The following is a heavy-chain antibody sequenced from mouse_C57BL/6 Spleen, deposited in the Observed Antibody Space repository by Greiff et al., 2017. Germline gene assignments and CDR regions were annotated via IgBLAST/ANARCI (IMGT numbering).Heavy chain of an antibody. CDR1: GFNIKDYY. Sequence: VQLKESGAELVKPGASVKLSCTASGFNIKDYYMHWVKQRTEQGLEWIGRIDPEDGETKYAPKFQGKATITADTSSNTAYLQLSSLTSEDTAVYYCARSLTFSMGAMDYWGQGTSVTVSS. J-gene: IGHJ4*01. CDR2: IDPEDGET. CDR3: ARSLTFSMGAMDY. D-gene: IGHD2-10*02. V-gene: IGHV14-2*01.